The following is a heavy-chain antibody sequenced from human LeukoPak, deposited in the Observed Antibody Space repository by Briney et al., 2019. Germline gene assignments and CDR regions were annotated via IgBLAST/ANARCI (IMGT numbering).Heavy chain of an antibody. CDR2: ITPTSSHI. CDR3: VRLRRSSATGGYYYYYDY. D-gene: IGHD3-22*01. V-gene: IGHV3-21*01. J-gene: IGHJ4*02. Sequence: GGSLRLSCGASGFTFSSFSMNWVRQAPGKGLEWVSSITPTSSHIYYADSVRGRFTISRDNAKNSLFLQMDSLSAEDTAVYYCVRLRRSSATGGYYYYYDYWGQGILVTVSS. CDR1: GFTFSSFS.